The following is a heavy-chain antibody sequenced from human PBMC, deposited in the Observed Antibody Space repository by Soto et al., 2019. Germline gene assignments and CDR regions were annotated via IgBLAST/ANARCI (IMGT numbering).Heavy chain of an antibody. V-gene: IGHV3-30*18. CDR1: GFTFSSYG. CDR3: AKDESGWPAYYYGMDV. D-gene: IGHD6-19*01. J-gene: IGHJ6*02. CDR2: ISYDGSNK. Sequence: VGSLRLSCAASGFTFSSYGMHWVRQAPGKGLEWVAVISYDGSNKYYADSVKGRFTISRDNSKNTLYLQMNSLRAEDTAVYYCAKDESGWPAYYYGMDVWGQGTTVTVSS.